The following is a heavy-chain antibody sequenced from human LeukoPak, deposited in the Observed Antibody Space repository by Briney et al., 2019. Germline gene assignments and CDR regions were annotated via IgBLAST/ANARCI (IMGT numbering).Heavy chain of an antibody. J-gene: IGHJ5*02. CDR1: GFTVSSNY. CDR2: IYSGGST. Sequence: GGSLRLSCAASGFTVSSNYMSWVRQAPGKGLEWVSVIYSGGSTYYADSVKGRVTISRDNSKNTLYLQMNSLRAEDTAVYYCAREGCSGGSCYPNGPFDPWGQGTLVTVSS. V-gene: IGHV3-66*01. D-gene: IGHD2-15*01. CDR3: AREGCSGGSCYPNGPFDP.